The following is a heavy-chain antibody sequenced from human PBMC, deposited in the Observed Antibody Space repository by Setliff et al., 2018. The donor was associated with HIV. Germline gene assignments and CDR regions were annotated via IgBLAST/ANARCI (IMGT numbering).Heavy chain of an antibody. D-gene: IGHD3-22*01. CDR2: ISAYNGNT. Sequence: VASVKVSCNASGYTFTSYDISWVRQATGQGLEWVGWISAYNGNTNYAKKLQGRVTMTTDTSPSTAYMVLRSLRSDDTAVYYCAGEIGDYYDSSGYYPPTDYYYGMDVWGQGTTVTVSS. J-gene: IGHJ6*02. V-gene: IGHV1-18*01. CDR1: GYTFTSYD. CDR3: AGEIGDYYDSSGYYPPTDYYYGMDV.